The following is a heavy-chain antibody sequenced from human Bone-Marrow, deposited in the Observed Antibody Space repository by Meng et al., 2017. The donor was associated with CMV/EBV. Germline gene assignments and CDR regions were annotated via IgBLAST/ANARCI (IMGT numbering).Heavy chain of an antibody. Sequence: LRLSCTVSGGSISSNYWSWIRPPPGKGLEWIGYIYYRGSNNYNPSLKSRVTITVDTTKNQHSLKLSVVTAADTAVYYWSREGTKTPRGPRPYSGSAKSPESYYYYGMDVWGQGTTVTVSS. J-gene: IGHJ6*02. CDR1: GGSISSNY. CDR3: SREGTKTPRGPRPYSGSAKSPESYYYYGMDV. D-gene: IGHD1-26*01. CDR2: IYYRGSN. V-gene: IGHV4-59*01.